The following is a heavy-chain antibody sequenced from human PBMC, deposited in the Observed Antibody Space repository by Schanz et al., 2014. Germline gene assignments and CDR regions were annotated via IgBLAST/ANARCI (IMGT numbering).Heavy chain of an antibody. CDR2: ISGSGGST. CDR1: GFTFSNYA. D-gene: IGHD1-1*01. V-gene: IGHV3-23*01. CDR3: ARDRRNADLDY. J-gene: IGHJ4*02. Sequence: EMQLLESGGGLVQPGGSLRLSCAGSGFTFSNYAMTWVRQAPGKGLEWVSAISGSGGSTYYADSVKGRFTISRDNSKNTVYLQMNSLRAEDTAVYYCARDRRNADLDYWGQGTLVTVSS.